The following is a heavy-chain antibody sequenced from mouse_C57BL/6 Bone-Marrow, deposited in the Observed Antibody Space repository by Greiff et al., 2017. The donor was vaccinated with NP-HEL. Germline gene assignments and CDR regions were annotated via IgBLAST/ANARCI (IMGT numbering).Heavy chain of an antibody. V-gene: IGHV1-12*01. Sequence: QVQLQQSGAELVRPGASVKMSCKASGYTFTSYNMHWVKQTPRQGLEWIGAIYPGNGATSYNQKFKGKATLTVTKSSSTAYMQLSSLTSEEAAVYFCARGGYDEDYDVCGTGTAVTVTS. CDR3: ARGGYDEDYDV. J-gene: IGHJ1*03. CDR1: GYTFTSYN. CDR2: IYPGNGAT. D-gene: IGHD2-2*01.